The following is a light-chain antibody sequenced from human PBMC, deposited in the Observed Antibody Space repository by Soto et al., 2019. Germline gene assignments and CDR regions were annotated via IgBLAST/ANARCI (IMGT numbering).Light chain of an antibody. V-gene: IGLV1-44*01. CDR1: SSNIGSNI. J-gene: IGLJ2*01. Sequence: QSVLSKPPSASGTPGQRVTISCSGRSSNIGSNIVNWYQQLPGTAPKLLIYNNDQRPSGVPDRFSGSKSGTSASLALSGLQSEDEADYYCSAWDASLNAILFGGGTKLTVL. CDR2: NND. CDR3: SAWDASLNAIL.